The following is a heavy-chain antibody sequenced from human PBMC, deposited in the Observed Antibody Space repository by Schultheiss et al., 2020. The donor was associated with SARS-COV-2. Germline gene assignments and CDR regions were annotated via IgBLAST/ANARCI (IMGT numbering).Heavy chain of an antibody. CDR2: IYYTGIT. Sequence: SETRSRNGTVSGSSISGYFWTWIRQPPGKGLEQVGNIYYTGITKYSPSLKSRITISVDTSKKQFSLRLGSVTAADTAVYYCARAARVEQLFSVRGGHLDYWGRGTQVTVSS. CDR1: GSSISGYF. D-gene: IGHD3-10*01. V-gene: IGHV4-59*01. CDR3: ARAARVEQLFSVRGGHLDY. J-gene: IGHJ4*02.